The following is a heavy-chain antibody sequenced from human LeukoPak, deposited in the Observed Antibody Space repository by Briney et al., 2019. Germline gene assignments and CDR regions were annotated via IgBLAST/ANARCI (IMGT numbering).Heavy chain of an antibody. CDR2: IHYSWRT. V-gene: IGHV4-39*01. Sequence: PSETLSLTCTVSGGSISTSSYYWGWSRQPPAKGLEWFGTIHYSWRTYYNPSLKSRVTISVDTSKNQFSLKMSSVTAADTAMYYCARNSGNYLGWFDPWGQGTLVTVSS. D-gene: IGHD1-26*01. J-gene: IGHJ5*02. CDR3: ARNSGNYLGWFDP. CDR1: GGSISTSSYY.